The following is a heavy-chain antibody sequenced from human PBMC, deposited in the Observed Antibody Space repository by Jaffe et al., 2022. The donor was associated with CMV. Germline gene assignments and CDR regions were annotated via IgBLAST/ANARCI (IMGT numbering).Heavy chain of an antibody. Sequence: QVQLVESGGGLVKPGGSLRLSCAASGFTFSDYYMSWIRQAPGKGLEWVSYISSSSSYTNYADSVKGRFTISRDNAKNSLYLQMNSLRAEDTAVYYCARDRDTAMETYYYYYYMDVWGKGTTVTVSS. J-gene: IGHJ6*03. CDR2: ISSSSSYT. V-gene: IGHV3-11*06. CDR3: ARDRDTAMETYYYYYYMDV. D-gene: IGHD5-18*01. CDR1: GFTFSDYY.